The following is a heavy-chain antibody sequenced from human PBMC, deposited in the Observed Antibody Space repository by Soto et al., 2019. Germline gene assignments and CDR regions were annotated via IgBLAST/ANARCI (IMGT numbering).Heavy chain of an antibody. CDR3: TRDGVAGTGGYYYYGMDV. J-gene: IGHJ6*02. D-gene: IGHD6-19*01. V-gene: IGHV3-49*04. CDR1: GFTFGDYA. Sequence: GGSLRLSCTASGFTFGDYAMSWVRQAPGKGLEWVGFIRSKAYGGTTEYAASVKGRFTISRDDSKSIAYLQMNSRKTEDTAVYYCTRDGVAGTGGYYYYGMDVWGQGTTVTVSS. CDR2: IRSKAYGGTT.